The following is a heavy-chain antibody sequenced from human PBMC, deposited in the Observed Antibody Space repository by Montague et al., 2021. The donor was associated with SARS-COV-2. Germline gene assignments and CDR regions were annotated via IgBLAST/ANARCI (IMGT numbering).Heavy chain of an antibody. Sequence: TLSLTCTVSGTSISSGGYYWTWIRQHPGKGLEWIGYIFHTGRAXYNPSLETRVNISVDTSNNLFSLRLSSVTAADTAMYFCARVRLFYFLDYWGQGTLVTVSS. CDR2: IFHTGRA. CDR3: ARVRLFYFLDY. V-gene: IGHV4-31*03. CDR1: GTSISSGGYY. D-gene: IGHD2/OR15-2a*01. J-gene: IGHJ4*02.